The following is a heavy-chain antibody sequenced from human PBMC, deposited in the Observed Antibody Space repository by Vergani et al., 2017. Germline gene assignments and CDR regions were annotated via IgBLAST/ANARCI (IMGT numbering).Heavy chain of an antibody. Sequence: QVQLQQWGAGLLKPSETLSLTCAVYGGSFSGYYWSWIRQPPGKGLEWIGEINHSGSTNYNPSLNSRVTISVDTSKTQFSLKLSSVTAADTAVYYCARAPVLYDFWSGNWGWFDPWGQGTLVTVSS. V-gene: IGHV4-34*01. D-gene: IGHD3-3*01. J-gene: IGHJ5*02. CDR3: ARAPVLYDFWSGNWGWFDP. CDR1: GGSFSGYY. CDR2: INHSGST.